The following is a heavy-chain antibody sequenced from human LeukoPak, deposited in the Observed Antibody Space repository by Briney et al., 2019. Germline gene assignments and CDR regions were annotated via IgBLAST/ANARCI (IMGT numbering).Heavy chain of an antibody. Sequence: GASVKVSCKASGYTFTGYYMHWVRQAPGQGLEWMGWINPNSGGTNYAQKFQGWVTMTRDTSISTAYMELSRLRSDDTAVYYCARGDKKENLSGPSGYFDPWGQGSLVTVSS. CDR1: GYTFTGYY. D-gene: IGHD3-10*01. CDR2: INPNSGGT. J-gene: IGHJ5*02. CDR3: ARGDKKENLSGPSGYFDP. V-gene: IGHV1-2*04.